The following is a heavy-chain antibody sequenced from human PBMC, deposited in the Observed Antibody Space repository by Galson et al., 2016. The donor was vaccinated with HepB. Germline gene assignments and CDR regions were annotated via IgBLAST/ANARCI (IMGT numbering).Heavy chain of an antibody. CDR1: GFTVSSNY. CDR3: ARIGYCRGGSCYRGAFDI. J-gene: IGHJ3*02. D-gene: IGHD2-15*01. CDR2: IYSGGNS. V-gene: IGHV3-53*01. Sequence: SLRLSCAASGFTVSSNYMSWVRQAPGKGLEWVSVIYSGGNSYYADSVKGRFTISRDNSNNTVYLQMNSLRVEDTAFYYCARIGYCRGGSCYRGAFDIWGQGTMVTVSS.